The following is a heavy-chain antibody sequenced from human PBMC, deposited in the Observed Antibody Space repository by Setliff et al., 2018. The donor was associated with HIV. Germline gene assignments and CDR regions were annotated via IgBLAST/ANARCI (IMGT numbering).Heavy chain of an antibody. D-gene: IGHD3-10*01. CDR1: GFTFSSYS. CDR2: ISSSSSTI. Sequence: GGSLRLSCAASGFTFSSYSMNWVRQAAGKGLEWVSYISSSSSTIYYADSVKGRFTISRDNPKNSLFLQMTSLRAEDTAVYYCASRCPEIEQLWFGYFDLWGRGTLVTVSS. V-gene: IGHV3-48*04. CDR3: ASRCPEIEQLWFGYFDL. J-gene: IGHJ2*01.